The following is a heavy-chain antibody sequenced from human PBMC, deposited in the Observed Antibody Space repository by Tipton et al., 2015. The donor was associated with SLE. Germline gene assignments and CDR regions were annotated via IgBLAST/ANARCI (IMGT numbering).Heavy chain of an antibody. CDR1: DGSLSNYY. Sequence: LSLTCAVHDGSLSNYYWSWFRRPPGRGLEWIGEITRRGKTNYNPSLKSRVTISVDTSKNQFSLNLRSVTAADTAVYYCARVVTVGAAHYYDIDVWGQGTRVTVSS. D-gene: IGHD2-21*02. V-gene: IGHV4-34*01. CDR3: ARVVTVGAAHYYDIDV. J-gene: IGHJ6*02. CDR2: ITRRGKT.